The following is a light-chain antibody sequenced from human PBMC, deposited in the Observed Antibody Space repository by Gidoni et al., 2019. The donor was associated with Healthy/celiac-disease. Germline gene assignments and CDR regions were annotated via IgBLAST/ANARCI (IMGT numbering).Light chain of an antibody. J-gene: IGKJ2*01. CDR1: QSISSY. V-gene: IGKV1-39*01. CDR2: AAS. Sequence: DIQMTPSPSSLSASVGDRVTITCRASQSISSYLNWYQQNPGKAPKLLIYAASSLQSGVPSRFSGSGSGTDFTLTISSLQPEDFATYYCQQSYSTPPYTFGQGTKLEIK. CDR3: QQSYSTPPYT.